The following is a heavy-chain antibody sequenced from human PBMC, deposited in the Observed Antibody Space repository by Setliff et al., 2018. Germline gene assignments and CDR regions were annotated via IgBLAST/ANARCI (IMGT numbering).Heavy chain of an antibody. D-gene: IGHD3-22*01. CDR3: ARQRYYDTTGKAFDI. CDR1: GFTFSDYS. Sequence: GGSLRLSCAASGFTFSDYSMNWVRQAPGKGLQWVSYISSASRTIHYADSVKGRFSISRENAMNSLYLQMNSLRADDTAVYYCARQRYYDTTGKAFDIWGQGKMV. CDR2: ISSASRTI. J-gene: IGHJ3*02. V-gene: IGHV3-48*04.